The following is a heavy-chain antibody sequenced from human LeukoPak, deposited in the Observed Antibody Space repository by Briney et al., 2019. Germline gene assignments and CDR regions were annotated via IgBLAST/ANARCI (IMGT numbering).Heavy chain of an antibody. Sequence: SETLSLTCTVSGGSISSSSYYWGWIRQPPGKGLEWIGSIYYSGSTYYNPSLKSRVTISVDTSKNQFSLKLSSVTAADTAVYYCASSYDFWSGYWVYWGQGTLVTVS. V-gene: IGHV4-39*07. CDR3: ASSYDFWSGYWVY. D-gene: IGHD3-3*01. J-gene: IGHJ4*02. CDR2: IYYSGST. CDR1: GGSISSSSYY.